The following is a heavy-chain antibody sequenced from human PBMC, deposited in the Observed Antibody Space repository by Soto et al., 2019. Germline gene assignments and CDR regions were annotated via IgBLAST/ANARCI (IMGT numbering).Heavy chain of an antibody. V-gene: IGHV3-11*06. D-gene: IGHD3-3*01. J-gene: IGHJ5*02. Sequence: GGSLRLSCAASGFTFSDYYMSWIRQAPGKGLEWVSYISSSSSYTNYADSVKGRFTISRDNAKNSLYLQMNSLRAEDTAVYYCARRKEGKTRTYYDFLVDPWGQGTLVTVSS. CDR3: ARRKEGKTRTYYDFLVDP. CDR2: ISSSSSYT. CDR1: GFTFSDYY.